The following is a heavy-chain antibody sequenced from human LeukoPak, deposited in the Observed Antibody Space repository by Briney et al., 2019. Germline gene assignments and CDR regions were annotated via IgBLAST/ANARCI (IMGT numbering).Heavy chain of an antibody. D-gene: IGHD1-26*01. Sequence: PGGSLRLSCAASGFTFSSYAMHWVRQAPGKGLEWVSAISGSGGSTYYADSVKGRFTISRDNSKNTLYLQMNSLRAEDTAVYYCAKVHSGSFNGLGDYWGQGTLVTVSS. CDR2: ISGSGGST. CDR1: GFTFSSYA. V-gene: IGHV3-23*01. CDR3: AKVHSGSFNGLGDY. J-gene: IGHJ4*02.